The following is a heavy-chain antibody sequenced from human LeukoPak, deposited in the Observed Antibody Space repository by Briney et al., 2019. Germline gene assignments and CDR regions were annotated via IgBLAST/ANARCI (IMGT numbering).Heavy chain of an antibody. V-gene: IGHV3-66*01. Sequence: GGSLRLSCAASGFTVNTNYMSWVRQAPGKGLEWVSVIYGGGDTYYADSVKGRFTISRDNSKNTVFLQMNSLRAEDTAVYYCARRSGSAYGMDVWGQGTTVTVSS. CDR3: ARRSGSAYGMDV. J-gene: IGHJ6*02. CDR1: GFTVNTNY. CDR2: IYGGGDT. D-gene: IGHD6-19*01.